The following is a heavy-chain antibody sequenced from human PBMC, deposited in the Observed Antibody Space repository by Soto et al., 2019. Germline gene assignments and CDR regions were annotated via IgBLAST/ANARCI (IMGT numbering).Heavy chain of an antibody. CDR2: INPNSGGT. J-gene: IGHJ4*02. D-gene: IGHD2-2*01. CDR1: GYTFTGYY. CDR3: ATLPAQARHISFDY. V-gene: IGHV1-2*02. Sequence: AASVKVSCKAYGYTFTGYYMNWVRQAPGQGLEWMGWINPNSGGTNYAQKFQGRVTMTRDTSVSTAYMDLSKLRSDDTAVYYCATLPAQARHISFDYWGQGTLVTVSS.